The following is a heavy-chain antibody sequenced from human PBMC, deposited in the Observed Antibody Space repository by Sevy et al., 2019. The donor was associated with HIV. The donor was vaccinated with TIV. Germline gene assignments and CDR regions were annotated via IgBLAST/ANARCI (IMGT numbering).Heavy chain of an antibody. CDR3: AKDLAGPGRRYFDY. D-gene: IGHD6-13*01. CDR1: GFTFSNFG. Sequence: GGSLRLSCTASGFTFSNFGMHWVRQVPGKGLEWVTFIRYDGSDKYYAASVKGRLTISRDDSRNRLYLQMDSLRPEDTASYYCAKDLAGPGRRYFDYWGQGTLVTVSS. J-gene: IGHJ4*02. V-gene: IGHV3-30*02. CDR2: IRYDGSDK.